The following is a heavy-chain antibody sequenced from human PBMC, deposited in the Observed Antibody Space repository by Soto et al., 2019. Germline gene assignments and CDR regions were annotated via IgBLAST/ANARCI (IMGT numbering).Heavy chain of an antibody. V-gene: IGHV3-30-3*01. CDR1: GFTFSSYA. CDR3: XXAXXXXXPXXRFDY. Sequence: QAQLVESGGGVVQPGRSLRLSCAASGFTFSSYAMHWVRQAPGKGLEWVAVISYDGSEKHHADSVKGRFTISRDNSKNTLYLQMDSLRPEDTAVYYCXXAXXXXXPXXRFDYWGQGTLITVSS. J-gene: IGHJ4*02. CDR2: ISYDGSEK. D-gene: IGHD3-10*01.